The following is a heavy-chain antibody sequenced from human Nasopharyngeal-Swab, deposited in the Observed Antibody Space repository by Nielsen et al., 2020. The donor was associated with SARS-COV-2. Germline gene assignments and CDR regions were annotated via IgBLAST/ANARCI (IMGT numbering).Heavy chain of an antibody. CDR3: ARVALTGTTEDY. D-gene: IGHD1-7*01. CDR2: ISSGSGNI. V-gene: IGHV3-48*01. J-gene: IGHJ4*02. CDR1: GFTFSNTW. Sequence: GESLKISCAASGFTFSNTWVSWVRQAPGKGLEWVSYISSGSGNIHYADSVEGRFTISRDNAKNSLYLQLNSLRADDTAVYYCARVALTGTTEDYWGQGTLVTVSS.